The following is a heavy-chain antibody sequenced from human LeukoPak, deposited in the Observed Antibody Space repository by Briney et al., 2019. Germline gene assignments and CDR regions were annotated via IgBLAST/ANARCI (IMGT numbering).Heavy chain of an antibody. Sequence: ASVKVSCKASGYTFTDYYIHWVRQAPGQGLEWMGWINPNTGGTNYLQKFQGRVTMTRDTSISTVYMELSRLTSDDTAIYYCARVKNYQLLIDYWGQGTLVTVSS. V-gene: IGHV1-2*02. J-gene: IGHJ4*02. CDR2: INPNTGGT. CDR1: GYTFTDYY. D-gene: IGHD2-2*01. CDR3: ARVKNYQLLIDY.